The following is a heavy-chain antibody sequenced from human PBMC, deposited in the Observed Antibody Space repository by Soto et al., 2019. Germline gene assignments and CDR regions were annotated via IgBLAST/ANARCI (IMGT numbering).Heavy chain of an antibody. D-gene: IGHD3-10*01. J-gene: IGHJ5*02. CDR2: IYYSGST. CDR1: GGSISSYY. Sequence: PSETLSLTCTVSGGSISSYYWSWIRQPPGKGLEWIGYIYYSGSTNYNPSLKSRVTISVDTSKNQFPLKLSSVTAADTAVYYCARVGPALVFDPWGQGTLVTVSS. V-gene: IGHV4-59*01. CDR3: ARVGPALVFDP.